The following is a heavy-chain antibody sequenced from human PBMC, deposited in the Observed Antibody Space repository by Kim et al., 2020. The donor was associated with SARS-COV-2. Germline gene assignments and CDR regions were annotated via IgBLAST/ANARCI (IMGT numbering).Heavy chain of an antibody. Sequence: VKGRFTSSRDNSKNTLYLQMNSLRAEDTAVYYCARKGYSSSWKTYYGMDVWGQGTTVTVSS. CDR3: ARKGYSSSWKTYYGMDV. V-gene: IGHV3-30*01. J-gene: IGHJ6*02. D-gene: IGHD6-13*01.